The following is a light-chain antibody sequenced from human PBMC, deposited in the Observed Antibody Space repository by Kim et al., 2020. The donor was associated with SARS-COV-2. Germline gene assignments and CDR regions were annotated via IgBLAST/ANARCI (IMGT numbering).Light chain of an antibody. CDR1: QDISNY. CDR3: QTYDSVPWT. J-gene: IGKJ1*01. Sequence: ASIGDRVTITCRASQDISNYLAWYQHEPGKVPKLLIYAASALQSGVPSRFGGSGSGTDFTLTITSLQPEDVATYYCQTYDSVPWTFGPGTRVEIK. CDR2: AAS. V-gene: IGKV1-27*01.